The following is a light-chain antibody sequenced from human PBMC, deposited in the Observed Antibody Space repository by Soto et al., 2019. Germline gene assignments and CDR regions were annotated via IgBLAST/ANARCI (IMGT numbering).Light chain of an antibody. CDR2: TGS. CDR1: QGISNW. J-gene: IGKJ4*01. Sequence: DIQMTQSPSSVSASVGDRVSITCRASQGISNWLAWYQQKPGRAPKLLIYTGSSLQSGVPSRFSGTGSGTDFTLTISSLQPEDVATYYCQQANSFSLTFGRGTKVEIK. V-gene: IGKV1-12*01. CDR3: QQANSFSLT.